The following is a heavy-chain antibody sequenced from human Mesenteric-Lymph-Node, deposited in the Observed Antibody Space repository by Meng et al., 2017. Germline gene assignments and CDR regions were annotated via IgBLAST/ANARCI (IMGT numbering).Heavy chain of an antibody. CDR1: GYTFTGYY. CDR3: AREGYNYENDY. D-gene: IGHD5-24*01. CDR2: INPNSGGT. V-gene: IGHV1-2*06. J-gene: IGHJ4*02. Sequence: QVQLVQSGADVKKSGASVTVCCKSSGYTFTGYYMHWVRQAPGQGLEWMGRINPNSGGTNYAQKFQGRVTMTRDTSISTAYMELSRLRSDDTAVYYCAREGYNYENDYWGQGTLVTVSS.